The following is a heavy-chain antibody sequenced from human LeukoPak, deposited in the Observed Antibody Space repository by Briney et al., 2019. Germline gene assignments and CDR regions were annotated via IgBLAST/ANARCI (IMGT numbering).Heavy chain of an antibody. V-gene: IGHV1-2*02. CDR1: GYTFTGHY. CDR2: IDPNSGGT. Sequence: ASVRVSCKTSGYTFTGHYLHWVRQAPGQGPEWMGRIDPNSGGTNYAQKFQGRVTVTRDTSTSTVYMELSGLRSDDTAVYYCARVPGPYTTSRFDYWGQGTLVTVSS. D-gene: IGHD2-2*02. J-gene: IGHJ4*02. CDR3: ARVPGPYTTSRFDY.